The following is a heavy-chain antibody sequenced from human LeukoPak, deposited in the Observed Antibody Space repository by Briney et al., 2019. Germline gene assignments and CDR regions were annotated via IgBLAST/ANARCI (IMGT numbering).Heavy chain of an antibody. CDR3: GRGTGYRIEDYFDY. V-gene: IGHV4-59*01. J-gene: IGHJ4*02. CDR1: GDSISSYY. CDR2: IYYSGST. D-gene: IGHD6-13*01. Sequence: PSQTLSLTCTVSGDSISSYYWSWIRHPPGKGREGIGYIYYSGSTNYNTSLKSGVTISVETSKNEFSLKVRSVTAADTAVYYCGRGTGYRIEDYFDYWGQGTLVTVSS.